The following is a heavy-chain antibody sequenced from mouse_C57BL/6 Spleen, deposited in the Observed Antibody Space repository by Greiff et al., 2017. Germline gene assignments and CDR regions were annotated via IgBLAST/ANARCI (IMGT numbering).Heavy chain of an antibody. CDR2: IHPSDSDT. CDR1: GYTFTSYW. Sequence: QVHVKQPGAELVKPGASVKVSCKASGYTFTSYWMHWVKQRPGQGLEWIGRIHPSDSDTNYNQKFKGKATLTVDKSSSTAYMQLSSLTSEDSAVYYCATLIYYDYDGWYFDVWCTGTTVTVSS. V-gene: IGHV1-74*01. CDR3: ATLIYYDYDGWYFDV. J-gene: IGHJ1*03. D-gene: IGHD2-4*01.